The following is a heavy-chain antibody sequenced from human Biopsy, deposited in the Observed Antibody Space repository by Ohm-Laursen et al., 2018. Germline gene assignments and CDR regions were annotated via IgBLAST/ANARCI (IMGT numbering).Heavy chain of an antibody. CDR3: AKDCGLGGDRDY. J-gene: IGHJ4*02. D-gene: IGHD2-21*01. CDR2: INPKSGGT. Sequence: ASVKVSCKPSGYTFTDYYIHWLRQAPGQGPEWMGWINPKSGGTKYAQKFQGRVTMTRDTSIDTVHMELSRLTSDDTALYYCAKDCGLGGDRDYWGQGTLVTVSS. CDR1: GYTFTDYY. V-gene: IGHV1-2*02.